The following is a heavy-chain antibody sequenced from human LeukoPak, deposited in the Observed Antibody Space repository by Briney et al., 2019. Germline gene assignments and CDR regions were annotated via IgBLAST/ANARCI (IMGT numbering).Heavy chain of an antibody. D-gene: IGHD2-21*02. CDR1: GFTVSSYS. Sequence: GGSLRLSCVVSGFTVSSYSMHWVRQVPGKGLEWVAVMSYDGTNKYYADSVKGRFTISRDNSKNTLYLQMNNLRAQDTAVYYCVREDTPATANYWGQGTLVTISS. V-gene: IGHV3-30-3*01. CDR3: VREDTPATANY. CDR2: MSYDGTNK. J-gene: IGHJ4*02.